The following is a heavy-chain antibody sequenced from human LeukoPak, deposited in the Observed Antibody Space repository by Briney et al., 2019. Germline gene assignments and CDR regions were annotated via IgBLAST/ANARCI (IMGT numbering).Heavy chain of an antibody. V-gene: IGHV4-39*01. J-gene: IGHJ4*02. CDR1: GGSISSSNYY. CDR2: IYYSGST. D-gene: IGHD2-2*02. Sequence: PSETLSLTCTVSGGSISSSNYYWGWIRQPPGKGLEWIGSIYYSGSTYYNPSLKSRGTISVDTSKNQFSLKLSSVTAADMAVYYCARSCKNDCTSTSCYTDYWGQGTLVTVSS. CDR3: ARSCKNDCTSTSCYTDY.